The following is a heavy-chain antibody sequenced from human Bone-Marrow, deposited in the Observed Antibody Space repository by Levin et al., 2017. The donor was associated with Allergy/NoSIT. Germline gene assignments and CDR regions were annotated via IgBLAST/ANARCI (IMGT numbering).Heavy chain of an antibody. V-gene: IGHV1-2*02. CDR1: GYNFPGFY. J-gene: IGHJ3*01. Sequence: ASVKVSCKASGYNFPGFYVHWVRQAPGQGLEWVGWIDPRSGGTHYAQNFQGRVSMTMDTSLTTVYMDLSRLTSDDTAVYYCARDSPDYMRSFDVWGQGTLVTVSS. D-gene: IGHD5-12*01. CDR2: IDPRSGGT. CDR3: ARDSPDYMRSFDV.